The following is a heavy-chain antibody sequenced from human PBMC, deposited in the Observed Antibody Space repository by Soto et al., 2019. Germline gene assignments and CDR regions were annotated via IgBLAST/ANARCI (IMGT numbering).Heavy chain of an antibody. CDR3: AHRVLRTVFGLVTTTAIYFDF. J-gene: IGHJ4*02. Sequence: QITLNESGPTQVKPRQTLTLTCTFSGFSLTTSGVGVGWIRQSPGKAPEWLALIYWDDDKRYSPSLMSRLTIPKATSKNPVVLTMADLDPSDTATYYCAHRVLRTVFGLVTTTAIYFDFWGQGTPVAVSS. CDR1: GFSLTTSGVG. CDR2: IYWDDDK. V-gene: IGHV2-5*02. D-gene: IGHD3-3*01.